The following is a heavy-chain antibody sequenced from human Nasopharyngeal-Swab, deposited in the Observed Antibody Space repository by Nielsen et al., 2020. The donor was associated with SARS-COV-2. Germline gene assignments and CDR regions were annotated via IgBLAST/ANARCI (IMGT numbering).Heavy chain of an antibody. V-gene: IGHV4-34*01. D-gene: IGHD6-13*01. CDR2: INHSGST. J-gene: IGHJ5*02. Sequence: AATLSLTCAVYGGSFRGYYWSWIRQPPGKGLEWIGEINHSGSTNYNPSLKSRVTISVETSKNQFSLKLSSVTAADTAVYYCARSEGRSSSWYGNWFDPWGQGTLVTVSS. CDR3: ARSEGRSSSWYGNWFDP. CDR1: GGSFRGYY.